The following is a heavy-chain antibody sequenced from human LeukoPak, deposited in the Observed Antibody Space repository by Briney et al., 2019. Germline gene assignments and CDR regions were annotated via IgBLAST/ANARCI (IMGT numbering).Heavy chain of an antibody. CDR1: GYTFTTYG. J-gene: IGHJ6*02. CDR2: INPYNGNP. V-gene: IGHV1-18*01. Sequence: ASVKVSCQASGYTFTTYGVVWVRQAPGQGLEWMGRINPYNGNPNYAEKFQDRVTMTTDTSATTAYMELRSLRSADTAVYYCARPIQAYYYGVDVWGQGTTVTVSS. D-gene: IGHD5-24*01. CDR3: ARPIQAYYYGVDV.